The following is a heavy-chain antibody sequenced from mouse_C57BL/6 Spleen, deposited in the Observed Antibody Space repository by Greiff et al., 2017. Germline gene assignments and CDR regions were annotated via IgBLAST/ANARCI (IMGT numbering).Heavy chain of an antibody. CDR2: IWWDDDK. CDR3: ARIAAYSNYQFAY. CDR1: GFSLSTFGMG. Sequence: QVTLKASGPGILQPSQTLSLTCSFSGFSLSTFGMGVGWIRQPSGKGLEWLAHIWWDDDKYSTPALKSRLTISQATSKNQVFLKIANVDTADTATYYCARIAAYSNYQFAYWGQGTLVTVSA. D-gene: IGHD2-5*01. V-gene: IGHV8-8*01. J-gene: IGHJ3*01.